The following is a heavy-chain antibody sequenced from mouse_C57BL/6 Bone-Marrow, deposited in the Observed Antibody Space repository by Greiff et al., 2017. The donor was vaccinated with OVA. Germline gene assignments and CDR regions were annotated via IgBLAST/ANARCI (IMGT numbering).Heavy chain of an antibody. CDR2: ISGGGGNT. Sequence: EVKVVESGGGLVKPGGSLKLSCAASGFTFSSYTMSWVRQTPEKRLEWVATISGGGGNTYYPDSVKGRFTISRDNAKNTLYLQMSSLRSEDTALYYCARPLWDPFAYWGQGTLVTVSA. J-gene: IGHJ3*01. CDR1: GFTFSSYT. CDR3: ARPLWDPFAY. D-gene: IGHD4-1*01. V-gene: IGHV5-9*01.